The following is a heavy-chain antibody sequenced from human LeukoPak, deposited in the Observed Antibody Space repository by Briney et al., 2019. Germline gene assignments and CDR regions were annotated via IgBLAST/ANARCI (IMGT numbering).Heavy chain of an antibody. J-gene: IGHJ4*02. Sequence: GGSLRLSCAASGFTFNTYWMHWVRQGPGKGLVWVSRIFSDGSRTTYADSVRGRFTISGDNAKNTLYLQMNSLRAEDTAMYYCAKALGYCSGGSCSGFDYWGQGTLVTVSS. D-gene: IGHD2-15*01. CDR1: GFTFNTYW. CDR2: IFSDGSRT. V-gene: IGHV3-74*01. CDR3: AKALGYCSGGSCSGFDY.